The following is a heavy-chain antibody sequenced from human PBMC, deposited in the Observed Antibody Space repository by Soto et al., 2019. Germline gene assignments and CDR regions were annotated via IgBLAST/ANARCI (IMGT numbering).Heavy chain of an antibody. J-gene: IGHJ6*02. CDR1: GYTFTGYY. V-gene: IGHV1-2*04. Sequence: GASVKVSCKASGYTFTGYYMHWVRQAPGQGLEWMGWINPNSGGTNYAQKFQGWVTMTRDTSISTAYMELSRLRSDDTAVYYCAGAALGYCSGGSCQTTHGAVYYYGMDVWGQGTTVTVSS. CDR2: INPNSGGT. CDR3: AGAALGYCSGGSCQTTHGAVYYYGMDV. D-gene: IGHD2-15*01.